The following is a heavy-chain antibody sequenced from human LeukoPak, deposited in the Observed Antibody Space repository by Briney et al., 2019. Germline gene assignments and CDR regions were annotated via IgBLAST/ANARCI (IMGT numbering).Heavy chain of an antibody. D-gene: IGHD2-2*01. CDR3: AGGYGSSWSFDH. CDR1: GSSTSCYF. V-gene: IGHV4-59*01. J-gene: IGHJ4*02. Sequence: SATLFLSCTSSGSSTSCYFWSWGQTPPKRLQGRIGYMHHSGSSHYNPFLKSRVTISVDTSKNHFSLKLNSVTAADTAVYYCAGGYGSSWSFDHWGQGTLVTVSS. CDR2: MHHSGSS.